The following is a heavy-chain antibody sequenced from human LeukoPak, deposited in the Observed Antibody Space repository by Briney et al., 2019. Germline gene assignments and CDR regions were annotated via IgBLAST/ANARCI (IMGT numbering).Heavy chain of an antibody. CDR2: IKQDGSEK. CDR1: EFTLRTYW. V-gene: IGHV3-7*01. J-gene: IGHJ3*02. CDR3: ARSNSSAFDI. Sequence: GGSLRLSCAASEFTLRTYWMNWVRQAPGKGLEWVANIKQDGSEKYYVDSVKGRFTISRDNAKNSLYLQMSSLRAEDTAVYYCARSNSSAFDIWGQGTTVTVSS. D-gene: IGHD2-21*01.